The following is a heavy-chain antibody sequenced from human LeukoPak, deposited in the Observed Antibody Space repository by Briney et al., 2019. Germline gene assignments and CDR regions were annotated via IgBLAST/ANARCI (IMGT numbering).Heavy chain of an antibody. CDR3: ATEAPGGWSYDSSGTNALEI. J-gene: IGHJ3*02. CDR2: IYSGGST. V-gene: IGHV3-53*01. CDR1: GFTVSSNY. Sequence: GGSLRLSCAASGFTVSSNYMSWVRQAPGKGLEWVSVIYSGGSTYYADSVKGRFTISRDNSKNTLYLQMNSLRAEDTAVYYCATEAPGGWSYDSSGTNALEIWGQGTMVTVSS. D-gene: IGHD3-22*01.